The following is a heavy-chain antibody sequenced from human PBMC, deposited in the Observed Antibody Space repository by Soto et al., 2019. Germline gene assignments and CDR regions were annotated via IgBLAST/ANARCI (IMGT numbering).Heavy chain of an antibody. CDR3: ARANYDILTGYPEWFDP. J-gene: IGHJ5*02. Sequence: PGGSLRLSCAASGFTFSSYAMHWVRQAPGKGLEWVAVISYDGSNKYYADSVKGRFTISRDTSKNTLYLQMNSLRAEDTAVYYCARANYDILTGYPEWFDPWGQGTLVTVSS. V-gene: IGHV3-30-3*01. D-gene: IGHD3-9*01. CDR1: GFTFSSYA. CDR2: ISYDGSNK.